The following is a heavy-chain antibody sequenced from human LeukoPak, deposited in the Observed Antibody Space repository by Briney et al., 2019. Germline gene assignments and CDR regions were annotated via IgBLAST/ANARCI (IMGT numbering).Heavy chain of an antibody. CDR2: IYHTGST. V-gene: IGHV4-38-2*01. Sequence: PSETLSLTCAASGYSINSGYYWGWIRPAPGKGLEWIGSIYHTGSTYYNPSLKSRVTISVDTSKNQFSLKLSSVTAADTAVYYCAIGPGYGSGWYLYWGQGTLVTVSS. CDR3: AIGPGYGSGWYLY. J-gene: IGHJ4*02. D-gene: IGHD6-19*01. CDR1: GYSINSGYY.